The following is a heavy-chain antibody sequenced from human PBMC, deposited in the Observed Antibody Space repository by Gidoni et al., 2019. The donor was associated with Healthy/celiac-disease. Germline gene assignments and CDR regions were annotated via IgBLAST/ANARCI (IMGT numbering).Heavy chain of an antibody. CDR3: ARGPIAAAGYNWFDP. CDR1: GGSISSGSCY. J-gene: IGHJ5*02. V-gene: IGHV4-61*02. Sequence: QVQLQESGPGLVKPSQTLSLTCTVSGGSISSGSCYWSWIRQPAGKGLEWIGRIYTSGSTNYNPSLKSRVTISVDTSKNQFSLKLSSVTAADTAVYYCARGPIAAAGYNWFDPWGQGTLVTVSS. D-gene: IGHD6-13*01. CDR2: IYTSGST.